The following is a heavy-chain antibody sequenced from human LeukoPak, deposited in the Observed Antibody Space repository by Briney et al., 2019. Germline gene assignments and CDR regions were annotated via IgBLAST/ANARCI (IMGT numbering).Heavy chain of an antibody. D-gene: IGHD2-2*01. V-gene: IGHV5-51*07. CDR3: ARRGYCSSTSCPNDAFDI. J-gene: IGHJ3*02. CDR1: GYSFTSYW. CDR2: IYPGDSDT. Sequence: GESLKISCKGSGYSFTSYWIGWVHQMPGKGLEWMGIIYPGDSDTRYSPSFQGQVTISADKSISTAYLQWSSLKASDTAMYYCARRGYCSSTSCPNDAFDIWGQGTMVTVSS.